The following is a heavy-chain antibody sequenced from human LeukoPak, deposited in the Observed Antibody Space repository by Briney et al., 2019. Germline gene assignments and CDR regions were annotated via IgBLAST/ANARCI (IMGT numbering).Heavy chain of an antibody. CDR2: IFPADSDT. CDR3: ARQGPSYY. CDR1: GYSFTSNW. V-gene: IGHV5-51*01. Sequence: GESLKISCNASGYSFTSNWIGWVRQLPGKRLEWMGIIFPADSDTRYSPSLQGQVSISADKSISTAYLPWSSLKVPDTAMYSCARQGPSYYRGERTLVTVSS. J-gene: IGHJ4*02.